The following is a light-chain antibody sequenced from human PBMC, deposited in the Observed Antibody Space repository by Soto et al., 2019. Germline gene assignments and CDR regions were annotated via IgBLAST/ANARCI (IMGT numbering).Light chain of an antibody. CDR3: SSFGGSDNVL. CDR1: SSDVGGYNS. Sequence: QSVLTQPLSASGSPGQSVTISCTGTSSDVGGYNSVSWFQQHPGKAPKLMIYDVIKRPSGVPGRFSGSKSGNAASLTVSGLQAEDEADYYCSSFGGSDNVLFGGGTKVTVL. V-gene: IGLV2-8*01. J-gene: IGLJ2*01. CDR2: DVI.